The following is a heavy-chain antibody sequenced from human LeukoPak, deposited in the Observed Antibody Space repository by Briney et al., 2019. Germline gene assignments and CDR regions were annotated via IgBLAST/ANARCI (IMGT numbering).Heavy chain of an antibody. CDR3: VKLGALIKDGMDV. CDR1: GFTLSSCG. D-gene: IGHD2-15*01. CDR2: ISGSGRAT. J-gene: IGHJ6*02. V-gene: IGHV3-23*01. Sequence: GGSLRLSCAASGFTLSSCGVSWVRQAPGKGLEWVSDISGSGRATNYADSVKGRFTVSRDRSKNTVDLQMDSLSAEDTAVYYCVKLGALIKDGMDVWGQGTTVTVSS.